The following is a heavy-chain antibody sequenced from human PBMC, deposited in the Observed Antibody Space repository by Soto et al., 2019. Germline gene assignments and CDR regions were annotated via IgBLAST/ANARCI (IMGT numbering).Heavy chain of an antibody. J-gene: IGHJ3*02. CDR1: GFTFDDYA. D-gene: IGHD3-3*01. Sequence: GGSLRLSCAASGFTFDDYAMHWVRQAPGKGLEWVSGISWNSGSIGYADSVKGRFTISRDNAKNSLYLQMNSLRAEDTAVYYCAKSPGGYYSFAIWGQGTMVTVSS. V-gene: IGHV3-9*01. CDR3: AKSPGGYYSFAI. CDR2: ISWNSGSI.